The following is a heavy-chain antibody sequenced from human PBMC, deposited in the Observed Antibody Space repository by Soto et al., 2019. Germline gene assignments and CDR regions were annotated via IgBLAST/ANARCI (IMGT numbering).Heavy chain of an antibody. D-gene: IGHD2-2*01. V-gene: IGHV1-8*01. CDR3: ARDYIVLVPAANRWFDP. CDR2: MNPNSGNT. J-gene: IGHJ5*02. CDR1: GYTFTSYD. Sequence: QVQLVQSGAEVKKPGASVKVSCKASGYTFTSYDINWVRQATGQGLEWMGWMNPNSGNTGYAQKFQGRVTMTRNTSISTAYMELSSLRSEDTAVYYCARDYIVLVPAANRWFDPWGQGTLVTVSS.